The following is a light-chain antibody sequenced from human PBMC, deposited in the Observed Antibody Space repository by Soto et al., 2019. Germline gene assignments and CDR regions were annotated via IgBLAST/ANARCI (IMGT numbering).Light chain of an antibody. CDR3: AAWDDSLNGLDV. J-gene: IGLJ1*01. CDR2: SNN. Sequence: QSVLTQPPSASGTPGQRVTISCSGSNSNIGSNTVNWYQQLPGTAPKLLIHSNNQRPSGVPDRFSGSKSGTSASLAISGLQSEDEADYYCAAWDDSLNGLDVFGTGTKLTVL. V-gene: IGLV1-44*01. CDR1: NSNIGSNT.